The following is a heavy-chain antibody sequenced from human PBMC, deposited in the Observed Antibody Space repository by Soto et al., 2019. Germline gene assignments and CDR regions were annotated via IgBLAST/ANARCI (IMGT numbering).Heavy chain of an antibody. CDR3: ARGISTTRYYYYYGMDV. D-gene: IGHD2-2*01. CDR2: INPSSGIT. J-gene: IGHJ6*02. V-gene: IGHV1-46*01. Sequence: ASAKVSCKTSGYTFVSHGIIWVRQAPGQGLEWMGIINPSSGITNDAQKFQDRVTMTSDTSTSTVYMELSSLRSEDTAVYYCARGISTTRYYYYYGMDVWGQGTTVTVSS. CDR1: GYTFVSHG.